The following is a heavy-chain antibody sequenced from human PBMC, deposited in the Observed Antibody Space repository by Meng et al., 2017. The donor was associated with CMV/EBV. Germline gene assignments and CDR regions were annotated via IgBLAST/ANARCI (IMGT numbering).Heavy chain of an antibody. J-gene: IGHJ4*02. CDR1: GYTFTSYG. CDR3: ARGGRYYYDSSGYCDY. V-gene: IGHV1-18*01. D-gene: IGHD3-22*01. CDR2: ISAYNGNT. Sequence: QVRLVESGAEVKKPGDSGKVSCKASGYTFTSYGISWVRQAPGQGLEWMGWISAYNGNTNDAQKLQGRVTMTTDTSTSTAYMELRSLRSDDTAVYYCARGGRYYYDSSGYCDYWGQGTLVTVSS.